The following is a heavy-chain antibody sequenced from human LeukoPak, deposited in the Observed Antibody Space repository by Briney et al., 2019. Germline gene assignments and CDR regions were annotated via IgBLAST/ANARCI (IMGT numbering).Heavy chain of an antibody. D-gene: IGHD1-26*01. J-gene: IGHJ4*02. CDR3: ARESAWELLRVYSDY. V-gene: IGHV4-61*02. CDR1: GGSISSGSYY. Sequence: SQTLSLTCTASGGSISSGSYYWSWIRQPAGKGLEWIGRIYTSGSTNYNPSLKSRVTISVDTSKNQFSLKLSSVTAADTAVYYCARESAWELLRVYSDYWGQGTLVTVSS. CDR2: IYTSGST.